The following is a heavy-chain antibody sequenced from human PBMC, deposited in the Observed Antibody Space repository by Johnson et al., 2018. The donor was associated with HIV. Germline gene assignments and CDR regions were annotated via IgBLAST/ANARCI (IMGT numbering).Heavy chain of an antibody. CDR1: GFTFSSYD. V-gene: IGHV3-13*01. Sequence: VQLVESGGGLVQPGGSLRLSCAASGFTFSSYDMHWVRQATGKGLEWVSAIGTAGDTYYPGSVKGRFTISRDNAKNSLYLQMNNLRDEDTAVYYCAKNQLLRYDAFNFWGQGTMVTVSS. CDR3: AKNQLLRYDAFNF. J-gene: IGHJ3*01. CDR2: IGTAGDT. D-gene: IGHD3-22*01.